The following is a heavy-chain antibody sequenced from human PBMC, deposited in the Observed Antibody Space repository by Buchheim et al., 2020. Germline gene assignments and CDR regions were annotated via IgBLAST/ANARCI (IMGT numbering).Heavy chain of an antibody. D-gene: IGHD5-12*01. V-gene: IGHV3-49*04. Sequence: EVQLVESGGGLVQPGRSLRLSCTASGFTFGDYAMSWVRQAPGKGLEWVGFIRSKAYGGTTEYAASVKGRFTISRDDSKSIAYLQMNSLKTEDTAVYYCTREKRVATFDYWGQGTL. CDR3: TREKRVATFDY. CDR1: GFTFGDYA. J-gene: IGHJ4*02. CDR2: IRSKAYGGTT.